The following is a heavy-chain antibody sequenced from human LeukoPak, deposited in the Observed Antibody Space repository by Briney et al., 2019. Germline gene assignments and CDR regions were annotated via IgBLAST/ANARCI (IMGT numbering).Heavy chain of an antibody. D-gene: IGHD3-3*01. CDR1: GYTFTSYY. CDR2: INPNSGGT. V-gene: IGHV1-2*02. Sequence: GASVKVSCKASGYTFTSYYMHWVRQAPGQGLEWMGWINPNSGGTNYAQKFQGRVTMTRDTSISTAYMELSRLRSDDAAVYYCARSPGHYDFWSGYYYYFDYWGQGTLVTVSS. J-gene: IGHJ4*02. CDR3: ARSPGHYDFWSGYYYYFDY.